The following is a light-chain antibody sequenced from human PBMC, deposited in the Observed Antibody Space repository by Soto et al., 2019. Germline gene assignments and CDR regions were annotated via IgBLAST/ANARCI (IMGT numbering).Light chain of an antibody. CDR1: QSVRSSF. CDR2: GAS. J-gene: IGKJ1*01. V-gene: IGKV3-20*01. CDR3: QQYGSSPRT. Sequence: EIVLTQSPGTLSLSPGERATLSCRASQSVRSSFLAWYQQKPGQAPSLLINGASTRATGIPARFSGSGSGTDFALTISRLEPEDFAVYYCQQYGSSPRTFGQGTKVDIK.